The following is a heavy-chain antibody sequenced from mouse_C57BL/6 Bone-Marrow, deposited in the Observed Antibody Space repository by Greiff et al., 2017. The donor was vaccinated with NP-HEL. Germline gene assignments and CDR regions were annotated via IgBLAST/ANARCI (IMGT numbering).Heavy chain of an antibody. D-gene: IGHD2-3*01. CDR2: IDPSDSYT. CDR3: AREMGLYAMDY. J-gene: IGHJ4*01. V-gene: IGHV1-69*01. Sequence: QVQLQQSGAELVMPGASVKLSCKASGYTFTSYWMHWVKQRPGQGLEWIGEIDPSDSYTNYNQKFKGKSTLTVDKSSSTAYMQLSSLTSEDSAVYYCAREMGLYAMDYWGQGTSVTVSS. CDR1: GYTFTSYW.